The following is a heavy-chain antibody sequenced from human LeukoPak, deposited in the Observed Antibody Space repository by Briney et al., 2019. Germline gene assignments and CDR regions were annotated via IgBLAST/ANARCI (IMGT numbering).Heavy chain of an antibody. V-gene: IGHV4-39*07. J-gene: IGHJ4*02. Sequence: QSSETLSLTCTVFGDSISSSRYYWGWIRQPPGKGLEWIGSIYYSGSTDYNPSLKSRVSIVDTSKNQFSLKLSSVTAADTAVYYCARVWRGYYGSGSYYNHWGQGTLVTVSS. CDR1: GDSISSSRYY. CDR2: IYYSGST. CDR3: ARVWRGYYGSGSYYNH. D-gene: IGHD3-10*01.